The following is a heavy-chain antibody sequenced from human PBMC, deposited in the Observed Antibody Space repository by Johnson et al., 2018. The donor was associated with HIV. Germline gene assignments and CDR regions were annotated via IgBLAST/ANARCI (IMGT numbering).Heavy chain of an antibody. D-gene: IGHD2-2*01. J-gene: IGHJ3*02. CDR2: IKSKTDDGAT. CDR3: SREVYQMTAFDI. V-gene: IGHV3-15*01. CDR1: GFTFNNAW. Sequence: EVQLVVSGGGLVKPGGSLRLSCAASGFTFNNAWMSWVRQAPGKGLEWVGHIKSKTDDGATDYPAPVKDRFTISRDDSKNTLYLQINSLKTDDTGVYYCSREVYQMTAFDIWGQGTVVTVSS.